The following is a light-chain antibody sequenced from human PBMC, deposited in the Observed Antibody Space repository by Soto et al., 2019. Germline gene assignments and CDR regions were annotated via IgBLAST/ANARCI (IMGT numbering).Light chain of an antibody. CDR2: AAS. V-gene: IGKV1-27*01. J-gene: IGKJ5*01. Sequence: DIQMTQSPSSLSASVGDRVTITCRASQGIRYYLAWYQQRPGKVPTLLIYAASTLQSGVPSRFSGSGSGTHFTLTISSLQPEDVATYYCQKYNSAPLTFGQGTRLEMK. CDR3: QKYNSAPLT. CDR1: QGIRYY.